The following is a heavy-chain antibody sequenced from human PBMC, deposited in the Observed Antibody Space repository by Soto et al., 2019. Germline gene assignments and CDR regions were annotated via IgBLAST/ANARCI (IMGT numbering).Heavy chain of an antibody. CDR2: IYYSGST. Sequence: SETLSLTCTVSGGSISSYYWSWIRQPPGKGLEWIGYIYYSGSTNYNPSLKSRVTISVDTSKNQFSLKLSSVTAADTAVYYCARVNCSGGSCYFLAPDAFDIWGQGTMVT. J-gene: IGHJ3*02. CDR1: GGSISSYY. V-gene: IGHV4-59*01. D-gene: IGHD2-15*01. CDR3: ARVNCSGGSCYFLAPDAFDI.